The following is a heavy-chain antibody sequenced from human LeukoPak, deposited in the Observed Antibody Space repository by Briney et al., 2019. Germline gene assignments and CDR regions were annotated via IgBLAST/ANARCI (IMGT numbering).Heavy chain of an antibody. V-gene: IGHV4-59*01. Sequence: SETLSLTCTVSGGSISPYFWSWIRQAPGKGLEWIGYISYTGSTNYNPSLKSRVTISVDTSKNQFSLQLSSVTAADTAVYYCGRDSVEMGTIHSDYWGQGTLVTVSS. CDR1: GGSISPYF. J-gene: IGHJ4*02. CDR2: ISYTGST. D-gene: IGHD5-24*01. CDR3: GRDSVEMGTIHSDY.